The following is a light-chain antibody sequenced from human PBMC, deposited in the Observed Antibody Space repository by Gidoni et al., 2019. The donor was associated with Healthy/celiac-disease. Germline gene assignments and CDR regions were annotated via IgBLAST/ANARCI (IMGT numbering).Light chain of an antibody. V-gene: IGKV3-20*01. CDR2: GAS. CDR1: QSVSSSY. J-gene: IGKJ1*01. Sequence: DIVLTQSPGTLSLSPGESATLACRARQSVSSSYLAWDQQKPGQAHRLLIYGASSRATGIPDRFSGSGSGTDCTLTISRLEPEDFAVYYCQQYGSSPRTFGQXTKVEIK. CDR3: QQYGSSPRT.